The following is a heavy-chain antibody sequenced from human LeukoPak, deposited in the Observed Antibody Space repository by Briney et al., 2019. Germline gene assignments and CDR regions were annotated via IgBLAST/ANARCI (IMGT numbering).Heavy chain of an antibody. CDR1: GFTFSSYS. V-gene: IGHV3-48*02. D-gene: IGHD1-26*01. CDR3: ARDRGSYF. CDR2: ISSSSTI. J-gene: IGHJ4*02. Sequence: PGGSLRLSCAASGFTFSSYSMNWVRQAPGKGLEWVSYISSSSTIYYADSVKGRFTISRDNAKNSLYLQMNSLRDEDTAVYYCARDRGSYFWGQGTLVTVSS.